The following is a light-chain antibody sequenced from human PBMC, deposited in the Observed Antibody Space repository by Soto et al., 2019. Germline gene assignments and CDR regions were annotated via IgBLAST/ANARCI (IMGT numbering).Light chain of an antibody. CDR1: SSDVGGYKF. CDR2: GVS. CDR3: SSYTSSSAVV. J-gene: IGLJ3*02. V-gene: IGLV2-14*01. Sequence: QSALTQPASVSGSPGQSITISCTGTSSDVGGYKFVSWYQQHPGKAPKLMIYGVSNRPSGVSDRFSGSKSGNTASLTISGLQAEDDADYYCSSYTSSSAVVFGGGTKLTVL.